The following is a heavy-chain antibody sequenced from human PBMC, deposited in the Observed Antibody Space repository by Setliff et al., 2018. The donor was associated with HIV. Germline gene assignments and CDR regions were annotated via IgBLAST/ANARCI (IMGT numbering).Heavy chain of an antibody. J-gene: IGHJ3*02. CDR1: GGTFSSYT. Sequence: SVKVSCKASGGTFSSYTISWVRQAPGQGLEWMGRIIPILGIANYAQRFQGRVTITADKSTSTAYMELSSLRSEDTAVYYCASLVSVGATSAFDIWGQGTMVTVSS. CDR3: ASLVSVGATSAFDI. D-gene: IGHD1-26*01. CDR2: IIPILGIA. V-gene: IGHV1-69*02.